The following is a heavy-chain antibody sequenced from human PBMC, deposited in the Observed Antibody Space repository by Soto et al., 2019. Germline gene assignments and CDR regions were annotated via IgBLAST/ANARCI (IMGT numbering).Heavy chain of an antibody. J-gene: IGHJ6*03. CDR1: GYTFTSYD. D-gene: IGHD2-2*01. V-gene: IGHV1-8*01. Sequence: ASVKVSCKASGYTFTSYDINWVRQATGQGLEWMGWMNPNSGNTGYAQKFQGGVTMTRNTSISTAYMELSSLRSEDTAVYYCARRDIVVVPAAMMGAYYYYYYMDVWGKGTTVTVSS. CDR2: MNPNSGNT. CDR3: ARRDIVVVPAAMMGAYYYYYYMDV.